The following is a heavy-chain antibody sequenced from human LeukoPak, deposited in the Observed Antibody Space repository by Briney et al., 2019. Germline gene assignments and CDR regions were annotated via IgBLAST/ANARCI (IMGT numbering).Heavy chain of an antibody. V-gene: IGHV4-34*01. CDR1: GGSISSYY. CDR3: ARRNMVRGVISFYYYYYMDV. D-gene: IGHD3-10*01. J-gene: IGHJ6*03. Sequence: SETLSLTCIVSGGSISSYYWSWIRQPPGKGLEWIGEINHSGSTNYNPSLKSRVTISVDTSKNQFSLKLSSVTAADTAVYYCARRNMVRGVISFYYYYYMDVWGKGTTVTISS. CDR2: INHSGST.